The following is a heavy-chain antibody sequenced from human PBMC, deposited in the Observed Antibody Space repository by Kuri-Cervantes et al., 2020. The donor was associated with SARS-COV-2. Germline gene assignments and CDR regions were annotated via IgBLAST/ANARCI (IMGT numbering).Heavy chain of an antibody. CDR3: AKGPYYDFWSGYYTTGLFDYYGMDV. D-gene: IGHD3-3*01. CDR1: GFTFSSYA. CDR2: ISGSGGST. J-gene: IGHJ6*02. V-gene: IGHV3-23*01. Sequence: GESLKISCAASGFTFSSYAMSWVRQAPGKGLEWVSAISGSGGSTYYADSVKGRFTTSRDNSKNTLYLQMNSLRAEDTAVYYCAKGPYYDFWSGYYTTGLFDYYGMDVWGQGTTVTVSS.